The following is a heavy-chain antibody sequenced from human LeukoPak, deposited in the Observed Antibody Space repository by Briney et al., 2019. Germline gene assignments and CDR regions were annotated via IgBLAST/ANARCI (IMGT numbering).Heavy chain of an antibody. CDR1: GGSINTNPNY. J-gene: IGHJ4*02. CDR3: MSGYSYGYYS. V-gene: IGHV4-39*03. Sequence: PSETLSLTCTVSGGSINTNPNYWGWVRQPPGKGLEWIGCFYHRGSTYYNPSLRSRVTVSGGSSQSQFSLDLTSVTAADTAIYYSMSGYSYGYYSWGQGILVTVSS. D-gene: IGHD5-18*01. CDR2: FYHRGST.